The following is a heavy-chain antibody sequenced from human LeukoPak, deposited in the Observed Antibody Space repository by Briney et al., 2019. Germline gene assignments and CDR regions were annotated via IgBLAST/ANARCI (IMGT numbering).Heavy chain of an antibody. CDR2: MHHSGST. CDR1: GGSISSSRQY. CDR3: AGHHYTGYALAFDY. Sequence: PSEALSLTCTVSGGSISSSRQYWGWVRQPPGRGLEWLGSMHHSGSTYDNPSLKSGVNIYGNKAKNEFSRKLSSVTAADTAVYYCAGHHYTGYALAFDYWGQGTLVTVSS. J-gene: IGHJ4*02. V-gene: IGHV4-39*01. D-gene: IGHD5-12*01.